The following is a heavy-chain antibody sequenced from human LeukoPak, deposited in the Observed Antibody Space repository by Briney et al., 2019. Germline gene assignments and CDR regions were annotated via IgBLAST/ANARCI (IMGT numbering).Heavy chain of an antibody. V-gene: IGHV4-30-4*01. CDR1: GGSISSGDYY. D-gene: IGHD2-15*01. CDR2: IYYSGGT. CDR3: ARVVAAEPYYFDY. J-gene: IGHJ4*02. Sequence: NPSQTLSLTCTVSGGSISSGDYYWSWIRQPPGKGLEWIGYIYYSGGTYYNPSLKSRVTISVDTSKNQFSLKLSSVTAADTAVYYCARVVAAEPYYFDYWGQGTLVTVSS.